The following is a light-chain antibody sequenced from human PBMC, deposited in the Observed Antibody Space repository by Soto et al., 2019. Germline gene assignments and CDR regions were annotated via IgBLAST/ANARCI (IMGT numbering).Light chain of an antibody. J-gene: IGKJ2*02. CDR2: KVF. Sequence: DVVMTQSPVSLAVTPGQPASFSCRSSQSLVYSDGRTYLNWFHQRPGQSPRRIVHKVFIVDSGVPGRFSGGGSGSDFTLTISSVEAEDVGVYYCMQGTGWPWTFGQGTRLEIK. CDR3: MQGTGWPWT. CDR1: QSLVYSDGRTY. V-gene: IGKV2-30*01.